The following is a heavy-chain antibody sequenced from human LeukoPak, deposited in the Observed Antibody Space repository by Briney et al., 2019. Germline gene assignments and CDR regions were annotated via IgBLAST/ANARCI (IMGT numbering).Heavy chain of an antibody. CDR1: GGSFSGYY. V-gene: IGHV3-11*01. CDR3: ARGHYRGATDY. J-gene: IGHJ4*02. D-gene: IGHD4-11*01. Sequence: LSLTCAVYGGSFSGYYWSWIRQAPGKGLEWVSYISSSGSTIYYADSVKGRFTISRDNAKNSLYLQMNSLRAEDTAVYYCARGHYRGATDYWGQGTLVTVSS. CDR2: ISSSGSTI.